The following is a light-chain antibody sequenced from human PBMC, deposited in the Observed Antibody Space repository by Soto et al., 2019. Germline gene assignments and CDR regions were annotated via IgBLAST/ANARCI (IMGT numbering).Light chain of an antibody. J-gene: IGLJ1*01. V-gene: IGLV3-21*02. Sequence: SYELTQPPSVSEAPGQTARITCEGDSIGSKSVHWYQQKPGQAPPLVVYDHSGRPSGIPERFSGSNSGNTASLTLSRVEAGDEADYYCQVWIGTSDHPGVFGPGTKVTVL. CDR3: QVWIGTSDHPGV. CDR1: SIGSKS. CDR2: DHS.